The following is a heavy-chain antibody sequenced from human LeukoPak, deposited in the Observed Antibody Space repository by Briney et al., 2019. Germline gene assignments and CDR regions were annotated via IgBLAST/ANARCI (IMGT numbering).Heavy chain of an antibody. D-gene: IGHD2-15*01. CDR1: GFTFSSYA. CDR3: AKGAGNNIVVVTATRIDY. V-gene: IGHV3-23*01. J-gene: IGHJ4*02. CDR2: ISGSGGST. Sequence: PGGSLRLSCAASGFTFSSYAMSWVRQAPGKGLEWVSAISGSGGSTYYGDSVKGRFTISRDNSKNTLYLQMNRLRAEDTAVHYCAKGAGNNIVVVTATRIDYWGQGTLVTVSS.